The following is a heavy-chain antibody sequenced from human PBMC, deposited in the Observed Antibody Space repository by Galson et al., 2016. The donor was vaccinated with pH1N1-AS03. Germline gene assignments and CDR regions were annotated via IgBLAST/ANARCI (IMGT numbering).Heavy chain of an antibody. J-gene: IGHJ4*02. V-gene: IGHV4-59*01. Sequence: ETLSLTCTVSGTSISGYYWAWLRQPPGKGLEWIGDIHSTGTTNYNPSLESRVTISLDASKNQFSLRLSSVTAADTAVYYCARRIAERLVAEESVAFDYWGQGTLVTVSS. CDR1: GTSISGYY. CDR2: IHSTGTT. CDR3: ARRIAERLVAEESVAFDY. D-gene: IGHD6-25*01.